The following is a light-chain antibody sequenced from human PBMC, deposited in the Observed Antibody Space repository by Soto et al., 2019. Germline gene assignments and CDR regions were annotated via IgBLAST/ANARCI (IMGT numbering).Light chain of an antibody. CDR3: HQYYDWPPWT. J-gene: IGKJ1*01. CDR2: ATS. CDR1: QSVSNS. Sequence: ETLLTQSPATLSMSPGETATPSCRASQSVSNSLAWYRQRPGQPPSLLIYATSTRATGVPARFTGSGSGTEFTLTISSLQSEDFAVYYCHQYYDWPPWTFGQGTKV. V-gene: IGKV3-15*01.